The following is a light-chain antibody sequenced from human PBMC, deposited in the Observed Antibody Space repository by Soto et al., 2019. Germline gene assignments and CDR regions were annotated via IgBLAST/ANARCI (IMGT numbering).Light chain of an antibody. V-gene: IGLV1-44*01. CDR1: SSNIGSNT. Sequence: QAVVTQPPSASGTPGQRVTISCSGSSSNIGSNTVNWYQELPGTAPKLLIYSDNQRPSGVPDRFSGSKSGTSASLAISGLQSEDEAEYYCAARDDSLNVVIFAGGTKLTVL. CDR3: AARDDSLNVVI. J-gene: IGLJ2*01. CDR2: SDN.